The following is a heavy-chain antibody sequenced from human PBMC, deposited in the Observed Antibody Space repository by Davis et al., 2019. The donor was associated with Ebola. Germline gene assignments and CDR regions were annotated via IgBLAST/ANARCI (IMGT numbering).Heavy chain of an antibody. CDR3: ARMHYDYVWGSYRTNYYYYYMDV. Sequence: PSETLSLTCTVSGYSISSGYYWGWIRQPPGKGLEWIGSIYHSGSTYYNPSLKSRVTISVDTSKNQFSLKLSSVTAADTAVYYCARMHYDYVWGSYRTNYYYYYMDVWGKGTTVTVSS. D-gene: IGHD3-16*02. J-gene: IGHJ6*03. V-gene: IGHV4-38-2*02. CDR2: IYHSGST. CDR1: GYSISSGYY.